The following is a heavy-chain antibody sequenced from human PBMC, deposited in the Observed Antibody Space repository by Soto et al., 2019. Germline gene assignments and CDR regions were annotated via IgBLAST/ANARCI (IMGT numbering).Heavy chain of an antibody. V-gene: IGHV3-53*01. Sequence: EVQLVESGGGLIQPGGSLKLSCAASGFTVGNNYMSWGRQAPGKGLEWVSLIYSTGTTKYADSVKGRFTVSRDNPKNTLYLQMNSLRAEDTAVYYCAKDGRGSGSHYNSFGYWGQGTLVTVSS. J-gene: IGHJ4*02. CDR2: IYSTGTT. D-gene: IGHD3-10*01. CDR1: GFTVGNNY. CDR3: AKDGRGSGSHYNSFGY.